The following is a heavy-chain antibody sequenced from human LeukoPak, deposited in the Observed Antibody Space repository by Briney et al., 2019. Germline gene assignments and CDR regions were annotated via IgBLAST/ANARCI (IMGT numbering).Heavy chain of an antibody. CDR3: ARDEELEPDGPVQLERRWPGVPAENAFDI. CDR2: ISYDGSNK. D-gene: IGHD1-1*01. Sequence: GRSLRLSCAASGFTFSSYAMHWVRQAPGKGLEWVAVISYDGSNKYYADSVKGRFTISRDNSKNTLYLQMNSLRAEDTAVYYCARDEELEPDGPVQLERRWPGVPAENAFDIWGQGTMVTVSS. J-gene: IGHJ3*02. V-gene: IGHV3-30-3*01. CDR1: GFTFSSYA.